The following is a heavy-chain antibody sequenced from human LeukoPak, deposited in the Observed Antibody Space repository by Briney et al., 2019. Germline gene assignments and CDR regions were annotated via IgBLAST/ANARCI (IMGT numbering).Heavy chain of an antibody. CDR2: IWYDGSNK. V-gene: IGHV3-33*01. D-gene: IGHD1-26*01. Sequence: GRPLRLSCAASGFTFSSCGMHWVRQAPGKGLEWVAVIWYDGSNKYYADSVKGRFTISRENSKNTLYLQMNSLRAEDTAVYYCARESGYGMDVWGKGTTVTVSS. CDR1: GFTFSSCG. J-gene: IGHJ6*04. CDR3: ARESGYGMDV.